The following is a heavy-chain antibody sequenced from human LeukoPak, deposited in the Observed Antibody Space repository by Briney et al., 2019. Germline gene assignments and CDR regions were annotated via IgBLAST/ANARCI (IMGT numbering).Heavy chain of an antibody. J-gene: IGHJ4*02. D-gene: IGHD2-15*01. Sequence: SETLSLTCTVSGYSISSGYYWGWIRQPPGKGLEWIGSIYHSGSTYNNPSLKGRVTISVDTSKNQFSLKLSSVTAADTAVYYCARARYCSGGSCYFDYWGQGTLVTVSS. CDR1: GYSISSGYY. CDR3: ARARYCSGGSCYFDY. V-gene: IGHV4-38-2*02. CDR2: IYHSGST.